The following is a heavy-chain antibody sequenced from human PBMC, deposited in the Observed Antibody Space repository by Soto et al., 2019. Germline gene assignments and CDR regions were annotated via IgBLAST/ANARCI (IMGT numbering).Heavy chain of an antibody. D-gene: IGHD3-10*01. V-gene: IGHV1-18*01. CDR3: AIGEYGELLFVY. CDR2: IRAYNGNT. CDR1: GYTFTSYG. J-gene: IGHJ4*02. Sequence: ASVKVSCKASGYTFTSYGISWVRQAPGQGLEWMGWIRAYNGNTNYAQKLQGRVTMTTDTSTGTAYMELRSLRSDDTAVYYFAIGEYGELLFVYWGLGILVTVSS.